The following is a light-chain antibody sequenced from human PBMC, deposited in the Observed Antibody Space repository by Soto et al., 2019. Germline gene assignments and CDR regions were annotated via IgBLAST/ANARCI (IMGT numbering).Light chain of an antibody. V-gene: IGKV3-15*01. CDR3: HQYYDWPRT. J-gene: IGKJ1*01. Sequence: EIVLTQSPATLSVSPGERATLSCRASQSVSSNLAWYQQKPGQAPRLLIYGASTRATGIPARFTGSGSWTEFSLTISSLQSEDFAVYYCHQYYDWPRTFGQGTKVEIK. CDR2: GAS. CDR1: QSVSSN.